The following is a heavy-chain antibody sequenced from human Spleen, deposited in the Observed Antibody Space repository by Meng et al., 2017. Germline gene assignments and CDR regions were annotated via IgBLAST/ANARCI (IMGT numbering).Heavy chain of an antibody. V-gene: IGHV5-51*01. CDR1: GYSFTNYW. Sequence: KVSCKGSGYSFTNYWIGWVRQMPGKGLEWMGIIYPGDSETRYSPSFQGQVTISVDKSISTAYVQWSSLKASDTALYYCAVYNGRYGYFDYWGQGTLVTVSS. CDR2: IYPGDSET. CDR3: AVYNGRYGYFDY. D-gene: IGHD5-24*01. J-gene: IGHJ4*02.